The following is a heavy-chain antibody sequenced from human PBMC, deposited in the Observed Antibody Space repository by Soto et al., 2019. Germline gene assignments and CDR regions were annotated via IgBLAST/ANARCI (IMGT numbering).Heavy chain of an antibody. J-gene: IGHJ6*02. CDR2: INAGNGNT. V-gene: IGHV1-3*01. CDR3: ARRGDFSGSYNFYYYYGMDV. CDR1: GYTFTSYA. D-gene: IGHD1-26*01. Sequence: ASVKVSCKASGYTFTSYAMHWVRQAPGQRLEWMGWINAGNGNTKYSQKFQGRVTITRDTSASTAYMELSSLRSEDTAVYYCARRGDFSGSYNFYYYYGMDVWGQGTTVTVSS.